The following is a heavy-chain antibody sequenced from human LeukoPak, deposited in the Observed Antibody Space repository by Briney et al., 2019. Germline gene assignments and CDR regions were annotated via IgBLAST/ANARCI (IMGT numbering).Heavy chain of an antibody. J-gene: IGHJ5*02. CDR3: ARIRRGYCSGGSCYSGWFAP. CDR2: IDWDDDK. CDR1: GFSLSTSGMC. Sequence: SGPTLLNPTQTLTLTYTFSGFSLSTSGMCVSWIRQPPAKALEWLARIDWDDDKYYSTSLKTRLTISKDTSKNQVVLTMTNMDPVDTATYYCARIRRGYCSGGSCYSGWFAPWGQGTLVTVSS. V-gene: IGHV2-70*11. D-gene: IGHD2-15*01.